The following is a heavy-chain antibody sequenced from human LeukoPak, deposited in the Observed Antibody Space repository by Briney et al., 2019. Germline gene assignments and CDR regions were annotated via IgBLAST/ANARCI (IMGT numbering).Heavy chain of an antibody. V-gene: IGHV3-74*03. Sequence: GGSLRLSCAASGFTFSSYSMNWVRQAPGKGLVWVSGTNTDGSSTMYADSVKGRFTIARDNAKNTLYLQMNSLRAEDTAVYYCYGANAEHWGQGTLVTVSS. CDR1: GFTFSSYS. CDR3: YGANAEH. D-gene: IGHD4-23*01. J-gene: IGHJ1*01. CDR2: TNTDGSST.